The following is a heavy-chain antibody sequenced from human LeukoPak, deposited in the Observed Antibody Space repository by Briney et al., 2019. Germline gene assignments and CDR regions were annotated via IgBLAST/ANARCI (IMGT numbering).Heavy chain of an antibody. Sequence: GGSLRLSCAASGFTFSSYSMNWVRQAPGKGLEWVSSISSSSSYIYYADSVKGRFTISRDNAKNSLYLQMNSLRAEDTAVYYCARGPLVRGVPDAFDIRGQGTMVTVSS. V-gene: IGHV3-21*01. CDR2: ISSSSSYI. CDR3: ARGPLVRGVPDAFDI. CDR1: GFTFSSYS. J-gene: IGHJ3*02. D-gene: IGHD3-10*02.